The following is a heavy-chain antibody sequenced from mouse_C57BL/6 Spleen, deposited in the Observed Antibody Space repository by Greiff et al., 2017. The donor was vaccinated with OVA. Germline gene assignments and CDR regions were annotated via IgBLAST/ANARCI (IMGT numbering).Heavy chain of an antibody. J-gene: IGHJ4*01. D-gene: IGHD1-1*02. Sequence: QVQLKQPGAELVKPGASVKLSCKASGYTFTSYWMHWVKPRPGQGLEWIGMIHPNSGSTNYNEKFKSKATLSVDKFSSTASLQLSSLTSEDSAVYYCARVPYYFYAMDYWGQGTSVTVSS. V-gene: IGHV1-64*01. CDR3: ARVPYYFYAMDY. CDR2: IHPNSGST. CDR1: GYTFTSYW.